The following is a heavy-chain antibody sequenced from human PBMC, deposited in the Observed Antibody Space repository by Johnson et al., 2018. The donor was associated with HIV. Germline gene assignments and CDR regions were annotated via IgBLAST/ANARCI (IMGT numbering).Heavy chain of an antibody. CDR1: GFTFSSYS. J-gene: IGHJ3*02. CDR2: ISTSSSSI. D-gene: IGHD3-10*01. CDR3: ARWVQSRGDALDI. Sequence: EVQLVESGGGLVQPGGSLRLSCAASGFTFSSYSMNWVRQAPGKGLEWVSYISTSSSSIYYADSVKGRFTVSRDDAKSSLYLEMNSLTVEDTAVYYCARWVQSRGDALDIWGQGTMVTVSS. V-gene: IGHV3-48*01.